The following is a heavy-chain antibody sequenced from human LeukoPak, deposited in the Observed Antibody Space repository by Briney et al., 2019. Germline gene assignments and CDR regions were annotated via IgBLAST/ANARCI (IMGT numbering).Heavy chain of an antibody. J-gene: IGHJ4*02. CDR2: IYYSGST. Sequence: SEALSLTCTVSGGSISSTNYYWGWIRQPPGKGLEWIGSIYYSGSTYYNPSLKSRLTISLDTSKNQFSLRLSSVTAADTAFYYCARRYNWNDRWDWGQGTLVTVSP. CDR3: ARRYNWNDRWD. V-gene: IGHV4-39*07. D-gene: IGHD1-1*01. CDR1: GGSISSTNYY.